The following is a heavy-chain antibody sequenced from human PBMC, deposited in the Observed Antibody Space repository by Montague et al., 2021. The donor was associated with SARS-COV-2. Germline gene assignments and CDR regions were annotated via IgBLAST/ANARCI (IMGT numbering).Heavy chain of an antibody. CDR2: IDWDDDK. CDR3: ARETGTTVSLDY. CDR1: GFSLSTSGMC. V-gene: IGHV2-70*11. Sequence: PALVKPTQTLTLTCTFSGFSLSTSGMCVSWIRQPPGKALEWLARIDWDDDKYYSTSLKTRLTISKDTSKNQVVLTMTNMGPVDTATYYCARETGTTVSLDYWGQGTLFTVSS. J-gene: IGHJ4*02. D-gene: IGHD1-7*01.